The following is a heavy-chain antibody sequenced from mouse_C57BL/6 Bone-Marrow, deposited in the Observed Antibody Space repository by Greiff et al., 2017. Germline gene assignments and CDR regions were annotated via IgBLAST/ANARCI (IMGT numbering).Heavy chain of an antibody. D-gene: IGHD4-1*01. Sequence: QVQLQQSGAELVRPGTSVKVSCKASGYAFTNYLIEWVKQRPGQGLEWIGVINPGSGGTNNNEKFKGKATLTADKSSSTAYMQLSSLTSEDSAVSFCARSKNWDSWFAYWGQGTLVTVSA. J-gene: IGHJ3*01. CDR2: INPGSGGT. CDR3: ARSKNWDSWFAY. CDR1: GYAFTNYL. V-gene: IGHV1-54*01.